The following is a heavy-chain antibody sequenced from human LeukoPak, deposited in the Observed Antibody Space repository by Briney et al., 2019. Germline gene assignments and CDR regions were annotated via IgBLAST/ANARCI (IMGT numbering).Heavy chain of an antibody. CDR3: ARYFDWLSVRYGKDV. V-gene: IGHV1-18*01. CDR1: GYTFTSYG. J-gene: IGHJ6*02. D-gene: IGHD3-9*01. Sequence: GASVKVSCKASGYTFTSYGISWVRQAPGQGLEWMGWTSAYNGNTNYAQKLQGRVTMTTDTSTSTAYMELRSLRSDDTAVYYCARYFDWLSVRYGKDVWGQGTTVTVSS. CDR2: TSAYNGNT.